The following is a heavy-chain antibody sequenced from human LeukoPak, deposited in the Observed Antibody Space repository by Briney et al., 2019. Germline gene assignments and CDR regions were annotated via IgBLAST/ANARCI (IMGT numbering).Heavy chain of an antibody. CDR1: GHTFTVSY. D-gene: IGHD3-3*01. V-gene: IGHV1-2*02. Sequence: ASVKVSCKTSGHTFTVSYINWVRQAPGQGLEWMGWINPNSGGSNYAQKFQGRVTMTRDTSISTAYMELSRLRSDDTAVYYCARLPDFWSGSTTFDPWGQGTLVTVSS. CDR3: ARLPDFWSGSTTFDP. J-gene: IGHJ5*02. CDR2: INPNSGGS.